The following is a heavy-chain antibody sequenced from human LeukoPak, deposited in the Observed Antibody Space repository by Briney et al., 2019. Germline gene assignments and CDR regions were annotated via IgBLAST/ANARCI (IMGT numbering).Heavy chain of an antibody. CDR2: INPNSGGT. CDR1: GYTFTGYY. Sequence: ASVKVSCKASGYTFTGYYMHWVRQAPGQGLEWMGWINPNSGGTNYAQKFQGRVTMTRDTSISTAYMEPSRLRSDDTAVYYCARRGIAARMANSFDYWGQGTLVTVPS. CDR3: ARRGIAARMANSFDY. D-gene: IGHD6-6*01. V-gene: IGHV1-2*02. J-gene: IGHJ4*02.